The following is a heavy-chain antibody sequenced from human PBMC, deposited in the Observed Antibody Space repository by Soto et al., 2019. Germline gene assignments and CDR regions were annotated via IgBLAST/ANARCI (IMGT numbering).Heavy chain of an antibody. Sequence: EVQLLESGGGLVQPGGSLRLSCAASGFTFSSYGMSWVRQAPGKGLEWVSAISHSGGNTYYADSVKGRFAISRDNSNNTLYLQMKSLRAEDTAVYYGATFIFCGRTTCYGRKGGSWGRGTLVP. CDR1: GFTFSSYG. CDR2: ISHSGGNT. CDR3: ATFIFCGRTTCYGRKGGS. J-gene: IGHJ4*02. D-gene: IGHD2-2*01. V-gene: IGHV3-23*01.